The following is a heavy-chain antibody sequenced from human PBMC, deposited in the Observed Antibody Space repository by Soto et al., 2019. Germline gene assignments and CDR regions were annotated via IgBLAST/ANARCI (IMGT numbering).Heavy chain of an antibody. CDR2: ITTGGNS. V-gene: IGHV3-23*01. D-gene: IGHD2-2*01. Sequence: EVQLLESGGDLVQPGGSLRLSCAASGFTFSSYFMSWVRQAPGKGLEWVSGITTGGNSYYAGSLGGRFTISRDNSKNTMYLQIKSLSAEDTAVYYCARGVPANFDSWGRGTLVTVSS. J-gene: IGHJ4*02. CDR1: GFTFSSYF. CDR3: ARGVPANFDS.